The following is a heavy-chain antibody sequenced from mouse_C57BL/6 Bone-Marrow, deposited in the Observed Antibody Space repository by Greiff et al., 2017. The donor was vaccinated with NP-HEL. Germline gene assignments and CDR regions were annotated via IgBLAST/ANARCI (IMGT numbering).Heavy chain of an antibody. CDR3: ATEYSNSYAMDY. J-gene: IGHJ4*01. V-gene: IGHV1-18*01. CDR1: GYTFTDYN. D-gene: IGHD2-5*01. CDR2: INPNNGGT. Sequence: VQLKESGPELVKPGASVKIPCKASGYTFTDYNMDWVKQSHGKSLEWIGDINPNNGGTIYNQKFKGKATLTVDKSSSTAYMELRSLTSEDTAVYYCATEYSNSYAMDYWGQGTSVTVSS.